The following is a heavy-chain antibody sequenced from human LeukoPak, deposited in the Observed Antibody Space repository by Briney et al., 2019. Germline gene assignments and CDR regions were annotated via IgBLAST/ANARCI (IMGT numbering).Heavy chain of an antibody. Sequence: GGSLRLSCAASGFTFDDYGMSWVRQAPGKGLEWVSGINWNGGSTGYADSVKGRFTISRDNAKNSLYLQMSSLRAEDTALYYCARYGNYYGSGSPIFDYWGQGTLVTVSS. V-gene: IGHV3-20*04. D-gene: IGHD3-10*01. CDR1: GFTFDDYG. J-gene: IGHJ4*02. CDR3: ARYGNYYGSGSPIFDY. CDR2: INWNGGST.